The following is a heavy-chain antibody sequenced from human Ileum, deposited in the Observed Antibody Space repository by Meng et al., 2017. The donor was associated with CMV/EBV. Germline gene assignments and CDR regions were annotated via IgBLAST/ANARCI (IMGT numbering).Heavy chain of an antibody. CDR3: GRSYPLARFDY. J-gene: IGHJ4*02. CDR2: IYFGRNT. D-gene: IGHD2-21*01. Sequence: CACIRLCPGAGLGCIWSIYFGRNTGDTATAYNPHVKGPVTISVDTSKKQFSLKLSSVTVADTAIYYCGRSYPLARFDYWGQGTLVTVSS. V-gene: IGHV4-39*01.